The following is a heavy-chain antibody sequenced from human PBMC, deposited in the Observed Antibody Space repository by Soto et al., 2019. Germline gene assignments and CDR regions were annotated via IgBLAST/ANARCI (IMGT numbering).Heavy chain of an antibody. Sequence: GGSLRLSCAASGFTFSSYAMHWVRQAPGKGLEYVSAISSNGGSTYYANSVKGRFTISRDNSKNTLYLQMGSLRAEDMAVYYCARDRTPYCGGDCYSYYFDYWGQGTLVTVSS. V-gene: IGHV3-64*01. CDR3: ARDRTPYCGGDCYSYYFDY. D-gene: IGHD2-21*01. J-gene: IGHJ4*02. CDR2: ISSNGGST. CDR1: GFTFSSYA.